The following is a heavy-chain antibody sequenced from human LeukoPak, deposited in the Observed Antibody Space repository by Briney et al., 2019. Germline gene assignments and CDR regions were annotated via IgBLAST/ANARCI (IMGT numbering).Heavy chain of an antibody. CDR3: AAVDVDTAFP. J-gene: IGHJ5*02. CDR1: GFTFSNYA. Sequence: GGSLRLSCGASGFTFSNYAMSWVRQAPGKGLEWVSSISDSGGSTYYADSVKGRFTISRDNSKNTLYLQMNSLRAEYTAVYYCAAVDVDTAFPWGQGTLVTVSS. D-gene: IGHD5-18*01. V-gene: IGHV3-23*01. CDR2: ISDSGGST.